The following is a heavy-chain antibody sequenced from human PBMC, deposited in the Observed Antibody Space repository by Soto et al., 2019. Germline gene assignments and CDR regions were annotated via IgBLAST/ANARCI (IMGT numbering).Heavy chain of an antibody. CDR2: IYTSGST. CDR1: VGSISSYY. D-gene: IGHD6-19*01. V-gene: IGHV4-4*07. J-gene: IGHJ4*02. CDR3: AREEGSSGWYSPPYYFDY. Sequence: LXLTGTVSVGSISSYYWGWVGQPAWKGLEWIGRIYTSGSTNYNPSLKSRVTISVDTSKNQFSLKLSSVTAADTAVYYCAREEGSSGWYSPPYYFDYWGQGTLVTVSS.